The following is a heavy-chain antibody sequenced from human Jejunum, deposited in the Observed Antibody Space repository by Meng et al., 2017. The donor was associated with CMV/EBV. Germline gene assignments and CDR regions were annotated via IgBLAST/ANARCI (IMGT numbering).Heavy chain of an antibody. V-gene: IGHV1-18*01. D-gene: IGHD1-26*01. CDR3: ARVEVGITSRDY. CDR2: ISAYNGNT. J-gene: IGHJ4*02. CDR1: GYTFTNYG. Sequence: QGQLLQSGGEVKKPGASVKVSCKASGYTFTNYGITWVRQAPGQGLEWMGWISAYNGNTNYAQTLQGRLTMTTDTSTSTAYMELRSLRSDVTAVYYCARVEVGITSRDYWGQGTLVTVSS.